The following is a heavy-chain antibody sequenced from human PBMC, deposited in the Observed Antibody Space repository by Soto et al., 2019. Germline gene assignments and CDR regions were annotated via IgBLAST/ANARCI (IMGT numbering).Heavy chain of an antibody. J-gene: IGHJ4*02. V-gene: IGHV4-31*03. D-gene: IGHD2-21*01. Sequence: SETLSLTCTVSGGSISSGGYYWSWIRQHPGKGLEWIGYIYYSGSTYYNPSLKSRVTISVDTSKNQFSLKLRSVTAADTAVYYCARDQLGLFYFDYWGQGTLVTVSS. CDR3: ARDQLGLFYFDY. CDR2: IYYSGST. CDR1: GGSISSGGYY.